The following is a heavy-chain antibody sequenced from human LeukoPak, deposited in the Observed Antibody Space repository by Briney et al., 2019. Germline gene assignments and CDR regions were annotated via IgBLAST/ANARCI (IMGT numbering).Heavy chain of an antibody. CDR3: ASITSHAATAILLNDFDY. Sequence: SETLSLTCAVYGGSFSGYYWSWIRQPPGKGLEWIGEINHSGSTNYNPSLKSRVTISVDTSKNQFSLKLSSVTAADTAVYYCASITSHAATAILLNDFDYWGQGTLVTVSS. D-gene: IGHD2-2*02. CDR2: INHSGST. V-gene: IGHV4-34*01. J-gene: IGHJ4*02. CDR1: GGSFSGYY.